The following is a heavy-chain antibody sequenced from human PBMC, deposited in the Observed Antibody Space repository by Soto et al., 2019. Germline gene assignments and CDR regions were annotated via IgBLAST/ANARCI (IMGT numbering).Heavy chain of an antibody. CDR2: INPNSGGT. CDR3: ARDGRATGTPNYYYYYGMDV. J-gene: IGHJ6*02. CDR1: GYTFTGYY. V-gene: IGHV1-2*04. D-gene: IGHD1-1*01. Sequence: GASVKVSCKASGYTFTGYYMHWVRQAPGQGLEWMGWINPNSGGTNYAQKFQGWVTMTRDTSISTACMELSRLRSDDTAVYYCARDGRATGTPNYYYYYGMDVWGQGTTVTVSS.